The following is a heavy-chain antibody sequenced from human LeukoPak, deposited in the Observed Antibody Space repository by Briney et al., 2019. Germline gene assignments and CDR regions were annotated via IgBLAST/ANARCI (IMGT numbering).Heavy chain of an antibody. Sequence: SETLSLTCTVSGGSISSSSYYWGWIRQPPGKGLEWIGSIYYSGSTYYNPSLNSRVTISVDTSKNQFSLKLSSVTAADTAVYYRPRPGYCSSTSCPIVYWGQGTLVTVSS. CDR1: GGSISSSSYY. CDR2: IYYSGST. J-gene: IGHJ4*02. V-gene: IGHV4-39*01. D-gene: IGHD2-2*01. CDR3: PRPGYCSSTSCPIVY.